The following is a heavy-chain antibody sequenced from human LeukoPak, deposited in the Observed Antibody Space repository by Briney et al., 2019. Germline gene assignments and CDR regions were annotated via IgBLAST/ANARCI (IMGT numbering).Heavy chain of an antibody. Sequence: PRGSLRLSCAAAGFSSSTYWMHWVRHAPGEVLVWVSRINGDGNTTNYGDSVKGRFPISRDNTKKTMYLQMNSLRAEDTAVYYCTRRVDATRWYDPWGQGTLVTVSS. CDR2: INGDGNTT. D-gene: IGHD2-15*01. CDR3: TRRVDATRWYDP. CDR1: GFSSSTYW. V-gene: IGHV3-74*01. J-gene: IGHJ5*02.